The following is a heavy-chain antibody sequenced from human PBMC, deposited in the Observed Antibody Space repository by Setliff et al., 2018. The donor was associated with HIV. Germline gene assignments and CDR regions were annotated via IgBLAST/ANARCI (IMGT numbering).Heavy chain of an antibody. CDR2: ISAYNGNT. CDR1: GYNFTIFG. CDR3: ARAPPINFWSGYYTGPQGWFDS. V-gene: IGHV1-18*01. D-gene: IGHD3-3*01. J-gene: IGHJ5*01. Sequence: ASVKVSCKASGYNFTIFGITWVRQAPGQGLEWMGWISAYNGNTDYAQKLQGRITLTIDTVTTTAYMDLRSLTSDDTAMYYCARAPPINFWSGYYTGPQGWFDSWGQGSLVTVSS.